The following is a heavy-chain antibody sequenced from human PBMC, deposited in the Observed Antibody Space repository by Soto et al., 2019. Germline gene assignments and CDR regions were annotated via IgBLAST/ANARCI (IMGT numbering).Heavy chain of an antibody. Sequence: GASVKVSCKASGYTFTSYYMHWVRQAPGQGLEWMGIINPSGGSTSYAQKFQGRVTMTRDTSTSTVYMELSSLRSEDTAVYYCARAPLRQLGHYYYYGMDVWGQGTTVTVSS. CDR2: INPSGGST. D-gene: IGHD6-13*01. CDR3: ARAPLRQLGHYYYYGMDV. V-gene: IGHV1-46*01. J-gene: IGHJ6*02. CDR1: GYTFTSYY.